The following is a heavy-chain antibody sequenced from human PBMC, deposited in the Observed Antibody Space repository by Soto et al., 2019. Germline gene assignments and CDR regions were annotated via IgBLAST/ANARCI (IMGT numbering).Heavy chain of an antibody. CDR1: GGTFSSYT. J-gene: IGHJ1*01. Sequence: SVKVSCKASGGTFSSYTISWVRQAPGQGLEWMGRIIPILGISNYAQKFQGRVTMTADKATSTAYMELRSLRSEDTAVYYCARTARYGDTYFPHWGQGTLVTVSS. D-gene: IGHD4-17*01. CDR2: IIPILGIS. CDR3: ARTARYGDTYFPH. V-gene: IGHV1-69*02.